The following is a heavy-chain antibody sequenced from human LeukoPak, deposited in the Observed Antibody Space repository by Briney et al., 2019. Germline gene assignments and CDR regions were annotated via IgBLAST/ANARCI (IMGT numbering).Heavy chain of an antibody. D-gene: IGHD6-6*01. CDR2: IYYSGST. V-gene: IGHV4-39*01. J-gene: IGHJ4*02. CDR3: ARVNLYSSSSWYFDY. CDR1: GGSFNRSGYY. Sequence: SETLSLTCTVSGGSFNRSGYYWGWIRQPPGKGLEWIGNIYYSGSTYYNPSLKSRVTISVDTSKNQFSLKLSSVTAADTAVYYCARVNLYSSSSWYFDYWGQGTLVTVS.